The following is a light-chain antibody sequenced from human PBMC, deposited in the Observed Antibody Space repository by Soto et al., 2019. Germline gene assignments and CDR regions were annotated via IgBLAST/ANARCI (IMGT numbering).Light chain of an antibody. V-gene: IGLV2-14*03. J-gene: IGLJ1*01. CDR3: SSYTSSSTYV. CDR1: SSDVGAYNY. Sequence: QSVLTQPASVSGSPGQSITISCTGTSSDVGAYNYVSWYQQLPGKAPRLMIYDVSNRPSGVSNRFSGSKSGHTASLTISGLQTEDEADYYCSSYTSSSTYVFGTGTKVTVL. CDR2: DVS.